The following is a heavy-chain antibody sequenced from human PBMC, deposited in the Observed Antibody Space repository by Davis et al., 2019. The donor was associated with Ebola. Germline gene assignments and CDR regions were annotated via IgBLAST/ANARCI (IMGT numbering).Heavy chain of an antibody. CDR2: IRSKANSYAT. J-gene: IGHJ6*02. CDR3: ARFRTTVKPFYYYGMDV. V-gene: IGHV3-73*01. Sequence: GGSLRLSCAASGFTFSGSAMHWVRQASGKGLEWVGSIRSKANSYATAYAASVKGRFTISRDDSKNTAYLQMNSLKTEDTAVYYCARFRTTVKPFYYYGMDVWGQGTTVTVSS. CDR1: GFTFSGSA. D-gene: IGHD4-17*01.